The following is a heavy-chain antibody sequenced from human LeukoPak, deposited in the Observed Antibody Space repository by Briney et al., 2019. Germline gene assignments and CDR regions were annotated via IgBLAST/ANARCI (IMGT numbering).Heavy chain of an antibody. CDR3: ARDPLPEAPYYYYMDV. CDR1: GGSISSGGYY. V-gene: IGHV4-30-2*01. Sequence: SQTLSLTCTVSGGSISSGGYYWSWIWQPPGKGLNWIGYIYHSESTYYNPSLKSRVTISVDRSKNQFSLKLSSVTAADTAVYYCARDPLPEAPYYYYMDVWGKGTTVTVSS. CDR2: IYHSEST. J-gene: IGHJ6*03.